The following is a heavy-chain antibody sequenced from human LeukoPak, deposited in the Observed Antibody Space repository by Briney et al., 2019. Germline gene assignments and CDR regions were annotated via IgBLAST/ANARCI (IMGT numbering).Heavy chain of an antibody. D-gene: IGHD3-16*02. CDR1: GFSFRSYA. V-gene: IGHV3-30*04. CDR2: IANDGRDK. CDR3: AKGPAPRLGEFSYHALVDY. J-gene: IGHJ4*02. Sequence: GGSLRLSCAASGFSFRSYAMHWVRQAPGKGLEWVSVIANDGRDKKYADSVRGRFTISRDNSKNTVYLQMDSLRAEDTAVYYCAKGPAPRLGEFSYHALVDYWGQGTLVTVSS.